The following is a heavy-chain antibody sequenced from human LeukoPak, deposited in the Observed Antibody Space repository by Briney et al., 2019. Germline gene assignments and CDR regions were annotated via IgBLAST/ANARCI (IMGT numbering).Heavy chain of an antibody. Sequence: SETLSLTCSVSGGSISSGGYYWSWIRQHPGKGLEWIGYIYCSGSTYYNTSLKSRVTISVDTSKNQFSLKLSSVTAADTAVYYCARGTGSGYSGYDYAFDIWGQGTMVTVSS. J-gene: IGHJ3*02. CDR2: IYCSGST. D-gene: IGHD5-12*01. CDR1: GGSISSGGYY. CDR3: ARGTGSGYSGYDYAFDI. V-gene: IGHV4-31*03.